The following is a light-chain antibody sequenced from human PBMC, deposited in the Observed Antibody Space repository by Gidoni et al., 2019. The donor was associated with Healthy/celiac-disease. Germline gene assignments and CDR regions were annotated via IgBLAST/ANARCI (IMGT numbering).Light chain of an antibody. CDR2: DAS. V-gene: IGKV1-5*01. CDR1: QSSSIW. J-gene: IGKJ1*01. CDR3: QQYNSYPT. Sequence: DIQMTQSPSTLSASVGDRVTITCRASQSSSIWLAWYQQKPGKAPKLLIYDASSLESGVPARFSGSGSGTEFTLTISSLQPDDFATYYGQQYNSYPTFGQGTKVEIK.